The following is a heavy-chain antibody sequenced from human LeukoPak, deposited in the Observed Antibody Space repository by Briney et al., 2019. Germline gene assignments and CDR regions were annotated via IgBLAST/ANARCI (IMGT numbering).Heavy chain of an antibody. CDR2: IYSGGST. Sequence: GGSLRLSCAASGFTVSSTYMTWVRQAPGKGLEWVSLIYSGGSTIYADSVKGRFTISRDNSKNTVYLQMNSLRAEDTAVYYCARDRSGDSTAYYTDYWGQGTLVIVSS. CDR1: GFTVSSTY. D-gene: IGHD3-22*01. J-gene: IGHJ4*02. CDR3: ARDRSGDSTAYYTDY. V-gene: IGHV3-66*01.